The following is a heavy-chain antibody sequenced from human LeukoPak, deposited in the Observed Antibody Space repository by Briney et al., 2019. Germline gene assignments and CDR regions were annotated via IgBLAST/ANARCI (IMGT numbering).Heavy chain of an antibody. V-gene: IGHV3-74*01. CDR2: INSDGSWT. J-gene: IGHJ4*02. CDR1: GNYW. CDR3: AKLTAMTTSH. D-gene: IGHD5-18*01. Sequence: GGSLRLSCAASGNYWMHWVRQAPGKGLVWVSHINSDGSWTSYADSVKGRFTISRDNSKNTLYLQMNSLSAEDTAAYFCAKLTAMTTSHWGQGTLVTVSS.